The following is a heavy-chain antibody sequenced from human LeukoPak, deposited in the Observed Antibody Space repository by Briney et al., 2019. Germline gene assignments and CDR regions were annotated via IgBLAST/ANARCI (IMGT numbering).Heavy chain of an antibody. Sequence: ASVKVSCKASGYTLTSYDINWVRQATGQGLEWIGWMHPNSGNTGYAQKFQGRVTMTRNTSISTAYMELSSLRSEDTAVYYCARPYVWGSYRYSGFDYWGQGTLVTVSS. D-gene: IGHD3-16*02. J-gene: IGHJ4*02. V-gene: IGHV1-8*01. CDR2: MHPNSGNT. CDR3: ARPYVWGSYRYSGFDY. CDR1: GYTLTSYD.